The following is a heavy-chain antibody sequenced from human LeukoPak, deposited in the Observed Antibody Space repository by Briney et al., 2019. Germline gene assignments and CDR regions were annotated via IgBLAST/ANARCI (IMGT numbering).Heavy chain of an antibody. J-gene: IGHJ4*02. CDR1: GFTFSDYW. Sequence: GGSLTLSCAASGFTFSDYWMHWVRQAPGKGLVWVSRISSDGSRVTYADSVKGRFTISRDNAKNTLYLQMNSLRAEDTAVYYCANSAAVGTFYWDQGTLVTVSS. V-gene: IGHV3-74*01. D-gene: IGHD6-13*01. CDR2: ISSDGSRV. CDR3: ANSAAVGTFY.